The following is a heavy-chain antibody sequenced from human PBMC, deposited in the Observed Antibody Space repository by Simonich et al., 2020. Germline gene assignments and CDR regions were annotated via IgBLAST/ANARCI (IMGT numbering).Heavy chain of an antibody. CDR1: GYTFTSYG. D-gene: IGHD2-15*01. Sequence: QVQLVQSGAEVKKPGASVKVSCKASGYTFTSYGISWVRKAPGQGLEWMGCIIAYNCNTNYAQTVQGRGTMTTDTSTSTAYMELRSLRSDDTAVYYCARASRGTWWYYYFDYWGQGTLVTVSS. CDR2: IIAYNCNT. V-gene: IGHV1-18*01. CDR3: ARASRGTWWYYYFDY. J-gene: IGHJ4*02.